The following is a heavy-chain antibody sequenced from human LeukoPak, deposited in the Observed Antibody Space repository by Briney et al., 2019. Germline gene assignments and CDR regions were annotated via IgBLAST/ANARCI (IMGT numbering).Heavy chain of an antibody. CDR1: GCSISNNY. V-gene: IGHV4-59*01. CDR3: ARVTTIFGVDMYYFDY. D-gene: IGHD3-3*01. Sequence: SETLSVTCTVSGCSISNNYWSWIRQPPGKGLEWIGYVYSSGGTSYNLYLKSRVTISVDTSKHQFSLKLNSVTAADTAVYYCARVTTIFGVDMYYFDYWGQGALVTVSS. J-gene: IGHJ4*02. CDR2: VYSSGGT.